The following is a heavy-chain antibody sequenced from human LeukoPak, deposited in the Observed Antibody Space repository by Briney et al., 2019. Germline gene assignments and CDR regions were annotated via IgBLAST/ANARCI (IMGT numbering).Heavy chain of an antibody. Sequence: ASVRVSCRASGYTFTGYYMHWVRQAPGQGLEWMGWINPNSGGTNYAQKFQGRVTMTRDTSISTAYMELSRLRSDDTAVYFCARTYDSGGVHDASDIWGQGTMVTVSS. J-gene: IGHJ3*02. V-gene: IGHV1-2*02. CDR1: GYTFTGYY. CDR2: INPNSGGT. D-gene: IGHD3-22*01. CDR3: ARTYDSGGVHDASDI.